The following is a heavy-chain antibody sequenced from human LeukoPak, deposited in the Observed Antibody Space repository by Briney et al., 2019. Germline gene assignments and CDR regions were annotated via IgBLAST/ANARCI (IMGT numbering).Heavy chain of an antibody. D-gene: IGHD1-26*01. Sequence: GGSLRLSCAASGFTFSSYGMHWVRQAPGKGLEWVAVISYDGSNKYYADSVNGRFTISRDNSKNTLSLQMNSLRAEDTAMYYCAKSPSGRSRISRFDYCGRGILVTVSS. CDR3: AKSPSGRSRISRFDY. CDR1: GFTFSSYG. CDR2: ISYDGSNK. V-gene: IGHV3-30*18. J-gene: IGHJ4*01.